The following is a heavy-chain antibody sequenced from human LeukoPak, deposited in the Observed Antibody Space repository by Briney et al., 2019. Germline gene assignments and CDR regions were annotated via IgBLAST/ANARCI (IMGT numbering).Heavy chain of an antibody. V-gene: IGHV1-69*13. CDR2: IIPIFGTA. Sequence: SVKVSCKASGYTFTSYDINWVRQATGQGLEWMGGIIPIFGTANYAQKFQGRVTITPDESTSTAYMELSSLRSEDTAVYYCASTTTYQLLRYYYYYMDVWGKGTTVTVSS. CDR3: ASTTTYQLLRYYYYYMDV. J-gene: IGHJ6*03. CDR1: GYTFTSYD. D-gene: IGHD2-2*01.